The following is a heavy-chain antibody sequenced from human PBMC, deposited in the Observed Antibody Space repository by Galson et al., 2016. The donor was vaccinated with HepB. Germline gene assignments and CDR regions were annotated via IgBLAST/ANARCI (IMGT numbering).Heavy chain of an antibody. Sequence: SLRLSCAASGFTVAANYMTWVRQAPGKGLEWVSLIFTGGSTYYAESVRGRFTISRDNSRNTVYLQMDALRAEDTAIYYCAKDVTLGLGSGWYDAAFDIWSRGTMVTVSS. CDR1: GFTVAANY. CDR2: IFTGGST. V-gene: IGHV3-53*01. D-gene: IGHD6-19*01. CDR3: AKDVTLGLGSGWYDAAFDI. J-gene: IGHJ3*02.